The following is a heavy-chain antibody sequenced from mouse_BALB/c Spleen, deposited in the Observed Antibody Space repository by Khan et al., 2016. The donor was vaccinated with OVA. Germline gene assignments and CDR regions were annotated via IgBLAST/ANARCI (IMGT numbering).Heavy chain of an antibody. Sequence: IQLVQSGPELVKPGASVKVSCKASGYSFTDYNMFWVKQSHGKSLEWIGYIDPYNGGTGYNPKFKGKATLTVDKSSSTAFMHLNSLTSDDSAVYYCALIYYYGTGFDYWGQGTTLTVSS. D-gene: IGHD1-1*01. CDR2: IDPYNGGT. J-gene: IGHJ2*01. CDR3: ALIYYYGTGFDY. CDR1: GYSFTDYN. V-gene: IGHV1S135*01.